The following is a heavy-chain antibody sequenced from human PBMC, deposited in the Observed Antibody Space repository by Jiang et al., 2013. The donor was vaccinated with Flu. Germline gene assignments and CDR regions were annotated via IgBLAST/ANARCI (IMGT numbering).Heavy chain of an antibody. D-gene: IGHD2-15*01. J-gene: IGHJ3*02. V-gene: IGHV5-51*01. Sequence: GAEVKKPGESLKISCKGSGYSFTSYWIAWVRQMPGKGLEWMGIIYAGDSDTRYSPSFQGQVTISVDKSINTAYLQWSSLKASDTAMYYCARPLRWGSGGSSSSFDIWGQGTMVTVSS. CDR3: ARPLRWGSGGSSSSFDI. CDR2: IYAGDSDT. CDR1: GYSFTSYW.